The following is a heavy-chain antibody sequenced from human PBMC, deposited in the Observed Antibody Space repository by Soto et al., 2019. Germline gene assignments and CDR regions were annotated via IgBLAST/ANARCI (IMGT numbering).Heavy chain of an antibody. CDR3: ARDLAVVRSPAADVTNWFDL. J-gene: IGHJ5*02. V-gene: IGHV4-4*02. D-gene: IGHD6-13*01. CDR1: GGSIGSTYW. Sequence: QVQLLESGPGLVKPSGTLSLTCTVSGGSIGSTYWWTWVRQPPGKGLEWIGEIYHIGNTNYNPSLKSRVTISVDKSKTPFSLKLASVTAADTAVYYCARDLAVVRSPAADVTNWFDLWGQGTLVIVSS. CDR2: IYHIGNT.